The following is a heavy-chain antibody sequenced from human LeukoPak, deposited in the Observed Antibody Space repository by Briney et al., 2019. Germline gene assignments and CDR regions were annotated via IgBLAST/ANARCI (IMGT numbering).Heavy chain of an antibody. CDR2: INLSVGST. D-gene: IGHD6-13*01. CDR1: LYTSTVDN. J-gene: IGHJ4*02. V-gene: IGHV1-46*03. CDR3: GGGGIAAAGDY. Sequence: ASAKVSSKPSLYTSTVDNMHTGPQTPQQRVESMGLINLSVGSTSYAQKFQGRVNMTRDPSTSTVYMELSSLSSEGTAVFYCGGGGIAAAGDYWGQGTLVTVSS.